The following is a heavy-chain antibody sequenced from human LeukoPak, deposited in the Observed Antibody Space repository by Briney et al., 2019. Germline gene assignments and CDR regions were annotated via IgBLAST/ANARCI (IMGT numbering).Heavy chain of an antibody. CDR2: ISGSGGNT. D-gene: IGHD3-10*02. J-gene: IGHJ4*02. Sequence: PGGSLRLFCAASGFTFSTNAMSWVRQAPGKGLEWVSAISGSGGNTYYADSVKGRFTISRDNSRNTLFLQMNSLRADDTAVYYCASSVGVTMFFDFWGQGTLVTVSS. V-gene: IGHV3-23*01. CDR3: ASSVGVTMFFDF. CDR1: GFTFSTNA.